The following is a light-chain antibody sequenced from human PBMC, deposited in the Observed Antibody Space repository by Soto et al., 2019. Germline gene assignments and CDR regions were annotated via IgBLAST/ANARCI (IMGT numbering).Light chain of an antibody. CDR3: QQYGNVPRT. CDR2: GAS. J-gene: IGKJ1*01. Sequence: EIVLTQSPGTLSLSPGERETLSCRASQTINRSFLAWYQHKPGQAPRLLIYGASSRATGIPDRFSGSGSGTDFILSISRLEPEDFAVYYCQQYGNVPRTFGQGTKVDIK. CDR1: QTINRSF. V-gene: IGKV3-20*01.